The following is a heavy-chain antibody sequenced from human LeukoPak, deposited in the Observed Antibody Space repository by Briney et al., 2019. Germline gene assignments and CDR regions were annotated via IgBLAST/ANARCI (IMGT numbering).Heavy chain of an antibody. CDR3: VREGSTYGHAY. Sequence: AGSLRLSCAASGFTFSGYPMNWVRQAPGKGLEWVSYISSSSSTIYYADSVKGRFTISRNNAKNSLYLQMHNLRDEDTAVYYCVREGSTYGHAYWGQGTLVTVSS. CDR2: ISSSSSTI. CDR1: GFTFSGYP. J-gene: IGHJ4*02. D-gene: IGHD3-10*01. V-gene: IGHV3-48*02.